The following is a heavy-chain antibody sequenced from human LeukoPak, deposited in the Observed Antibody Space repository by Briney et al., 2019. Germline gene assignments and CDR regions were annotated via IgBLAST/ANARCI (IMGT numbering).Heavy chain of an antibody. V-gene: IGHV4-59*08. CDR1: GGSISGYF. J-gene: IGHJ6*02. CDR2: IYYTGAT. CDR3: ARHDPVGYYQHGMDV. Sequence: SETLSLTCTVSGGSISGYFWSCIRRPPGQGLEFIGYIYYTGATLYNPSLKSRVTMSVDTSKNQFSLKLSSVTAADTAVYHCARHDPVGYYQHGMDVWGQGTTVTVSS. D-gene: IGHD2-15*01.